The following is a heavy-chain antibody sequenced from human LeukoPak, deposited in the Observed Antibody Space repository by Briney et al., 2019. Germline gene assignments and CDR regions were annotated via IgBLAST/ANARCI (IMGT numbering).Heavy chain of an antibody. D-gene: IGHD3-9*01. CDR3: ARAYFGSGFDS. CDR2: INSDGYSI. Sequence: GGSLRLSCAASGFTFSSYSMNWVRQAPGKGLEWVSRINSDGYSITYADSVKGRFTISRDNAKNTLYLQMNSLIVEDTAVYFCARAYFGSGFDSWGQGTLVTVSS. V-gene: IGHV3-74*03. CDR1: GFTFSSYS. J-gene: IGHJ5*01.